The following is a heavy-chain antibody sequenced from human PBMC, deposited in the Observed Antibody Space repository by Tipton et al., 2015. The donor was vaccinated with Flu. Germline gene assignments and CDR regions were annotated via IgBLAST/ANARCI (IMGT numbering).Heavy chain of an antibody. D-gene: IGHD3-22*01. V-gene: IGHV4-61*02. CDR1: GDSISRSSY. Sequence: TLSLTCTVSGDSISRSSYWSWIRQPAGKPLEWIGRIYTSGSTNYNPSLESRVTISLDTSNYQSSLTLTSVTAADTAVYYCARGDNSGYYFDYWGQGILVTVSS. CDR3: ARGDNSGYYFDY. CDR2: IYTSGST. J-gene: IGHJ4*02.